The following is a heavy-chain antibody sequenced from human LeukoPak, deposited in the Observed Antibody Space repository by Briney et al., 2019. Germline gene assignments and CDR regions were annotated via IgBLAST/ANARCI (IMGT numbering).Heavy chain of an antibody. CDR2: IIPIFGTA. D-gene: IGHD3-22*01. J-gene: IGHJ5*02. CDR3: ARDSSGYSLWFNP. V-gene: IGHV1-69*05. Sequence: SVKVSCKASGGTFSSYAISWVRQAPGQGLEWMGGIIPIFGTANYAQKFQGRVTITTDESTSTAYMELSSLRSEDTAVYYCARDSSGYSLWFNPWGQGTLVTVSS. CDR1: GGTFSSYA.